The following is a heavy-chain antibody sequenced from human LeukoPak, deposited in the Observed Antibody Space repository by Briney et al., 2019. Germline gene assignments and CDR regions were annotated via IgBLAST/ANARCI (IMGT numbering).Heavy chain of an antibody. Sequence: GGSLRLSCAASGFTFSSYAMSWVRQAPGKGLEWVSAISGTGGTTYYADSVKGRFTISRDIAKNTLYLQMNSLRAEDTAVCYCARVRITRANWFDPWGQGTLVTVSS. D-gene: IGHD2-2*01. J-gene: IGHJ5*02. CDR3: ARVRITRANWFDP. V-gene: IGHV3-23*01. CDR2: ISGTGGTT. CDR1: GFTFSSYA.